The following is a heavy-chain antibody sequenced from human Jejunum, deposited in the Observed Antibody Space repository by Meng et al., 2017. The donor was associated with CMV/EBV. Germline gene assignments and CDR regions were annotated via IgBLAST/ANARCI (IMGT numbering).Heavy chain of an antibody. CDR3: ARDRELVRATTAFHVNYGMDV. J-gene: IGHJ6*02. V-gene: IGHV6-1*01. D-gene: IGHD1-7*01. CDR2: VYYRSKWLS. Sequence: GWSWIMQSPSRGLEWLGRVYYRSKWLSHYAVSVKSRITITPDTSRNHLSLQLKSVTPEDTAVYFCARDRELVRATTAFHVNYGMDVWGQGTPVTVSS. CDR1: G.